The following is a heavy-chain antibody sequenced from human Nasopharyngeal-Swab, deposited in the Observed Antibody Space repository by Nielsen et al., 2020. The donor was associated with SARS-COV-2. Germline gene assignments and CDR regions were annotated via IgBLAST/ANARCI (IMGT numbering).Heavy chain of an antibody. V-gene: IGHV3-7*03. D-gene: IGHD3-16*02. CDR3: TGGGDEYDYVWGSYRPLLYH. CDR1: GFTFRTYW. CDR2: IKQDGSET. Sequence: GSLRLSCAASGFTFRTYWMTWVRQAPGKGLSWVASIKQDGSETYYVDSVKGRFTISRDNMKNSLYLQMNSLRAEDTAVYYCTGGGDEYDYVWGSYRPLLYHWGQGTLVTVSS. J-gene: IGHJ5*02.